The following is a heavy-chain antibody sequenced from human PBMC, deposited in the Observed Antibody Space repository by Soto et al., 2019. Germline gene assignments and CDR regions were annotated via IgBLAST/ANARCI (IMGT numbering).Heavy chain of an antibody. J-gene: IGHJ6*02. CDR1: GGTFSSYA. CDR2: IIPIFGTA. Sequence: SVKVSCKASGGTFSSYAISWVRQAPGQGLEWMGGIIPIFGTANYAQKFQGRVTITADESTSTAYMELSSLRSEDTAVYYCARDSHSSSPLVFYGMDVWGQGTTVTVSS. V-gene: IGHV1-69*13. D-gene: IGHD6-13*01. CDR3: ARDSHSSSPLVFYGMDV.